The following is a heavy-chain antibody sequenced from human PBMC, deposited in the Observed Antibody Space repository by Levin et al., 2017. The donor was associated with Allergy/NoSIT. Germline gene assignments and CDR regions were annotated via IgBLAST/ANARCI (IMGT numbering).Heavy chain of an antibody. J-gene: IGHJ4*02. CDR1: GFTVSSNC. Sequence: GGSLRLSCTASGFTVSSNCMNWVRQAPGKGLEWVSSVYSGGNTYFAESVKGRFTISRDNSKNALYLQMDSLRADDTAVYYCARGEQGYCSGGSCYSTVWGQGTLVTVSS. CDR2: VYSGGNT. V-gene: IGHV3-53*01. CDR3: ARGEQGYCSGGSCYSTV. D-gene: IGHD2-15*01.